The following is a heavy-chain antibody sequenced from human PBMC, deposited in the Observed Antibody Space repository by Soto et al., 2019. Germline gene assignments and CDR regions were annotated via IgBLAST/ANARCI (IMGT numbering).Heavy chain of an antibody. J-gene: IGHJ3*02. V-gene: IGHV1-2*02. CDR1: GYSFAGHY. CDR2: INPNSGGT. Sequence: ASVKVSCKTSGYSFAGHYLHWVRQAPGQGLDWMGWINPNSGGTIYAQRFQGRVTMTRDTSISIAYMVLTSLRSDDTAVYYCARDSHYDILTGYSRNAFDMWGRGTVVTVSS. CDR3: ARDSHYDILTGYSRNAFDM. D-gene: IGHD3-9*01.